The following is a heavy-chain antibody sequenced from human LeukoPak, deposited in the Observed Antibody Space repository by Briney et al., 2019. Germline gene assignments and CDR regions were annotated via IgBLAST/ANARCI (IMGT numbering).Heavy chain of an antibody. V-gene: IGHV5-51*01. CDR1: GYSFTSYW. J-gene: IGHJ4*02. CDR2: IYPGDSDV. Sequence: GGSLKISCKGSGYSFTSYWIGWVRQMPGKGLEWMGMIYPGDSDVRYSPSFQGQVTMSADKSINTAYLQWSSLKASDTAIYYCARRYSTGYSYYLDYWGQGTLVTVPS. CDR3: ARRYSTGYSYYLDY. D-gene: IGHD3-22*01.